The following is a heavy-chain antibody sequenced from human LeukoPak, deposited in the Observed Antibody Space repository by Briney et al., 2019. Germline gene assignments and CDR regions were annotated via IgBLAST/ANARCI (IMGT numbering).Heavy chain of an antibody. CDR2: ISSGGSI. D-gene: IGHD1-26*01. CDR1: GFTFRTYE. CDR3: ARGGGRWELPPDY. Sequence: PGGSLRLSCVASGFTFRTYEMNWVRQAPGKGLEWVSYISSGGSIYQADSLKGRFTISRDNAKNSLYLQMNSLRVEDTAVYYCARGGGRWELPPDYWGQGTLVTVSS. V-gene: IGHV3-48*03. J-gene: IGHJ4*02.